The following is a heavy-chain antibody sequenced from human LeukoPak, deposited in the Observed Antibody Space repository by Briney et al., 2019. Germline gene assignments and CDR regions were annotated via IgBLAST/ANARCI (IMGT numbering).Heavy chain of an antibody. J-gene: IGHJ4*01. D-gene: IGHD2-15*01. Sequence: PGGSLRLSCAASGFTFSSYAMSWVRQAPGKGLEWVSAISGSGGSTYYADSVKGRFTISRDNSKNTLYLQMNSLRAEDTAVYYCAKAIVVVVAARYLDYWGQEPWSPSPQ. CDR1: GFTFSSYA. CDR2: ISGSGGST. CDR3: AKAIVVVVAARYLDY. V-gene: IGHV3-23*01.